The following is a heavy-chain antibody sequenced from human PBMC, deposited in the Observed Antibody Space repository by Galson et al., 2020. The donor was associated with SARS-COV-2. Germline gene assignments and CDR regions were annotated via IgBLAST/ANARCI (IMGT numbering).Heavy chain of an antibody. CDR1: GGSISSGGYN. J-gene: IGHJ6*02. V-gene: IGHV4-31*03. CDR3: ARAFEAYGMDV. CDR2: IYYSGST. Sequence: SETLSLTCTVSGGSISSGGYNWSRIRQHPGKGLEWNRYIYYSGSTYYNPSLKSRVTISVDTSKNQFSLKLSSVTAADTAVYYCARAFEAYGMDVWGQGTTVTVSS.